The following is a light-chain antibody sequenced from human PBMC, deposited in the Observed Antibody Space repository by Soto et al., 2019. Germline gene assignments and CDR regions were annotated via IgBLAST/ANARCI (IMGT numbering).Light chain of an antibody. J-gene: IGKJ5*01. CDR2: DAS. Sequence: EIVLTQSPATLYLSPGERATLSCRASQSISGYLAWYQQKPGQAPRLLIYDASNRATGIPARFSGSGSETDFTLTISSLEPEDFAVYYCQQRSNWPHSITFGQGTRLEIK. V-gene: IGKV3-11*01. CDR3: QQRSNWPHSIT. CDR1: QSISGY.